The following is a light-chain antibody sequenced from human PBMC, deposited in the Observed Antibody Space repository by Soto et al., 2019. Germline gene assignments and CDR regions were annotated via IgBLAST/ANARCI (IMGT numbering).Light chain of an antibody. CDR3: QQYGSSPLYT. V-gene: IGKV3-20*01. J-gene: IGKJ2*01. CDR2: GAS. CDR1: QSVSSSY. Sequence: EIVLTQSPGTLSLSPGERATLSCRASQSVSSSYLAWYQQKPGQAPRLIIYGASSRATGIPDRFSGSGSGTVFTLTISRLEPEDFAVYYCQQYGSSPLYTFGQGTKMEIK.